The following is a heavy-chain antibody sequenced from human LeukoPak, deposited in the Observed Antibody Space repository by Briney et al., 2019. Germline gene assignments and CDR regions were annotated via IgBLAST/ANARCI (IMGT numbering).Heavy chain of an antibody. V-gene: IGHV3-30-3*01. J-gene: IGHJ4*02. CDR2: ISYDGSNK. D-gene: IGHD6-19*01. CDR3: ARDLPYSSGWALDY. CDR1: GFTFDDYA. Sequence: PGRSLRLSCAASGFTFDDYAMHWVRQAPGKGLEWVAVISYDGSNKYYADSVKGRFTISRDNSKNTLYLQMNSLRAEDTAVYYCARDLPYSSGWALDYWGQGTLVTVSS.